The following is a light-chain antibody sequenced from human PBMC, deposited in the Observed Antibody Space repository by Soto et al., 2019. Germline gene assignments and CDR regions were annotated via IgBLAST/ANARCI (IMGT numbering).Light chain of an antibody. CDR1: QSGGTS. CDR3: QQYYNWPPFT. CDR2: GAS. Sequence: EIVITQSPATLSVSPGQRVTLFCQASQSGGTSIAWYQQKPGQAPRLLIYGASTRATGVPARFSGSGSGTAFTLTISSLQSEDFANYYCQQYYNWPPFTFGQGTKVDIK. V-gene: IGKV3-15*01. J-gene: IGKJ3*01.